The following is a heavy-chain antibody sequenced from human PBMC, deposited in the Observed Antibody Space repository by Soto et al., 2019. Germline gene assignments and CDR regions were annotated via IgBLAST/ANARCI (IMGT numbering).Heavy chain of an antibody. CDR3: ARFGYSTNIGIDY. D-gene: IGHD3-22*01. CDR2: IYYSGST. V-gene: IGHV4-31*03. J-gene: IGHJ4*02. Sequence: QVQLQESGPGLVKHSQTLSLTCTVSGCSISSGGYYWSWIRQHPGKGLEWIGYIYYSGSTYYNPSLKSRVTIAVDTSKNQFSLKLSSVTAADTAVYYCARFGYSTNIGIDYWGQGTLVTVSS. CDR1: GCSISSGGYY.